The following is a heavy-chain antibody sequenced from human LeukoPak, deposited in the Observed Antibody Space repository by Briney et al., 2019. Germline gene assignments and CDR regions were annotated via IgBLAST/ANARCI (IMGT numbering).Heavy chain of an antibody. J-gene: IGHJ6*02. D-gene: IGHD1-26*01. Sequence: SGGSLRLSCAASGFTVSSNYMSWVRQAPGKGLEWVSVIYSGGSTYYADSVKGRFTISRDNSKNTLYLQMNSLRAEDTAVYYCAKDGVGATTYYGMDVWGQGTTVTVSS. V-gene: IGHV3-53*01. CDR1: GFTVSSNY. CDR3: AKDGVGATTYYGMDV. CDR2: IYSGGST.